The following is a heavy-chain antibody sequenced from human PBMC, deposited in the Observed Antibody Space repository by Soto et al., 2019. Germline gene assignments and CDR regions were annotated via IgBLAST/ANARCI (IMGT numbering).Heavy chain of an antibody. CDR2: ISSSSSTI. V-gene: IGHV3-48*01. CDR3: ARVSYTGAHDC. D-gene: IGHD7-27*01. J-gene: IGHJ4*02. CDR1: GFTFSSYS. Sequence: EVQLVESGGGLVQPGGSLRLSCAASGFTFSSYSMNWVRQAPGKGLEWVSYISSSSSTIYYADSVKGRFTISRDNAKNSLYLQMNSLRAEDTAVYYCARVSYTGAHDCWGQGTLVTVSS.